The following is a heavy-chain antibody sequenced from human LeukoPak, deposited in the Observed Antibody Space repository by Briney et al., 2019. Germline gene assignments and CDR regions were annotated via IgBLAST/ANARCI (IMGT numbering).Heavy chain of an antibody. Sequence: SETLSLTCTVSGGSISSSSYYWGWIRQPPGKGLEWIGSIYYSGSTYYNPSLKSRVTISVDTSKNQFSLKLSSVTAADTAVYYCARVPDYGDYESWFDPWGQGTLVTVSS. CDR1: GGSISSSSYY. V-gene: IGHV4-39*07. CDR2: IYYSGST. D-gene: IGHD4-17*01. CDR3: ARVPDYGDYESWFDP. J-gene: IGHJ5*02.